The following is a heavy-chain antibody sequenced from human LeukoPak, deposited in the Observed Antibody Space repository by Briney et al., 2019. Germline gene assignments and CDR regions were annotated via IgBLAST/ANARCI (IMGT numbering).Heavy chain of an antibody. Sequence: GGSLGLSCAASGFTFSSYSMNWVRQAPGKGLEWVSSISSSSSYIYYADSVKGRFTISRDNAKNSLYLQMNSLRAEDTAVYYCASDYSPHAFDIWGQGTMVTVSS. V-gene: IGHV3-21*01. D-gene: IGHD4-11*01. CDR2: ISSSSSYI. CDR1: GFTFSSYS. J-gene: IGHJ3*02. CDR3: ASDYSPHAFDI.